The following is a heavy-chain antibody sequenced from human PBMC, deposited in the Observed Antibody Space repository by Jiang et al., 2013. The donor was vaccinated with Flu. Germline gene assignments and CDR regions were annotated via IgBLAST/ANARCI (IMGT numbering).Heavy chain of an antibody. Sequence: LKPSETLSLTCAVYGGSFSGYYWSWIRQPPGKGLEWIGEINHSGSTNYNPSLKSRVTISVDTSKNQFSLKLSSVTAADTAVYYCAREGYDSSGYPHIDYWGQGTLVTVSS. CDR3: AREGYDSSGYPHIDY. CDR2: INHSGST. J-gene: IGHJ4*02. V-gene: IGHV4-34*01. D-gene: IGHD3-22*01. CDR1: GGSFSGYY.